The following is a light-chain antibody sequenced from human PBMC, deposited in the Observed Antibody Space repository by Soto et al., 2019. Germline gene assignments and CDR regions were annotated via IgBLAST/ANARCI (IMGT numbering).Light chain of an antibody. CDR2: GAS. CDR3: QQYNNGPPMGT. J-gene: IGKJ4*01. CDR1: QSVSSN. V-gene: IGKV3-15*01. Sequence: EIVMTQSPATLSVSPGERATLSCRASQSVSSNLAWYQQKPGQAPRLLIQGASTRATGTPARFSGSGSGTEFTLTISSLQSEDFAVYYCQQYNNGPPMGTFGGGTKVDIK.